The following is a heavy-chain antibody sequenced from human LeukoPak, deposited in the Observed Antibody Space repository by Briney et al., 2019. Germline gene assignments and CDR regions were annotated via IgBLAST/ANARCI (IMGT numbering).Heavy chain of an antibody. Sequence: GGSLRLSCAASRFTFSSYAMGCVRQAPGKGLEWVSGISGSGGSTYYADSVKGRFTISRDNPKNTLYLQMNSLRAEDTAVYYCAKDPYDGDYYWGQGTLVTGS. D-gene: IGHD3-3*01. J-gene: IGHJ4*02. CDR2: ISGSGGST. CDR3: AKDPYDGDYY. V-gene: IGHV3-23*01. CDR1: RFTFSSYA.